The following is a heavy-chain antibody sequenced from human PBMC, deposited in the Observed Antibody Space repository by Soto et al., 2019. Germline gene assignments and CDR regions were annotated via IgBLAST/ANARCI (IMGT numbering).Heavy chain of an antibody. Sequence: GGSLRLSCAASGFTFSSYAMSWVRQAPGKGLEWVSAISGSGGSTYYADSVKGRFTISRDNSKNTLYLQMNSLRAEDTAVYYCAKDVLSPPSYYDFWSGHGAYYGMDVWGQGTTVTVSS. CDR2: ISGSGGST. CDR3: AKDVLSPPSYYDFWSGHGAYYGMDV. D-gene: IGHD3-3*01. J-gene: IGHJ6*02. V-gene: IGHV3-23*01. CDR1: GFTFSSYA.